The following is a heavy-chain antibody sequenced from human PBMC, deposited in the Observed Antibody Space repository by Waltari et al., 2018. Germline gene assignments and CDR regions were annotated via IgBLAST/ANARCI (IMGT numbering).Heavy chain of an antibody. D-gene: IGHD6-19*01. CDR3: ARDLDSSGWHYYYGMDV. V-gene: IGHV3-21*01. Sequence: EVQLVESGGGLVKPGGSLRLSCAASGFTFSSYSMNWFRQAPGKGREWVSTISSSSSYIYYADSVKGRFTISRDNAKNSLYLQMNSLRAEDTAVYYCARDLDSSGWHYYYGMDVWGQGTTVTVSS. J-gene: IGHJ6*02. CDR1: GFTFSSYS. CDR2: ISSSSSYI.